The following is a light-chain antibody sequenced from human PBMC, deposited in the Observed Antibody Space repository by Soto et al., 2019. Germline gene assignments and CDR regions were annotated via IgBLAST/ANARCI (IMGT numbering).Light chain of an antibody. CDR1: SSDVGYYNL. Sequence: QSALTQPAAVSGSTGQSITISCTGTSSDVGYYNLVSRYQQHPGKAPKLIIYEVNKRPSGFSNRFSGSKSGNAASLTISGLQAEDEADYYCCSYAGSTPHYVFGPGTNVTVL. V-gene: IGLV2-23*02. J-gene: IGLJ1*01. CDR2: EVN. CDR3: CSYAGSTPHYV.